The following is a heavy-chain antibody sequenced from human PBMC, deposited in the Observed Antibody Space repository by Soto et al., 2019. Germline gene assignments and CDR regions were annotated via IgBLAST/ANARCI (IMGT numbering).Heavy chain of an antibody. CDR3: TRWGNYVPFDY. V-gene: IGHV3-49*04. CDR2: IRSKAYGGTA. D-gene: IGHD4-4*01. Sequence: LRLSCTASGFTFGDYAMSWVRQAPGKGLEWVGFIRSKAYGGTAEYAASVKGRFTISRDDSKSIAYLQMNSLKTEDTAVYYCTRWGNYVPFDYWGQGTLVTVSS. CDR1: GFTFGDYA. J-gene: IGHJ4*02.